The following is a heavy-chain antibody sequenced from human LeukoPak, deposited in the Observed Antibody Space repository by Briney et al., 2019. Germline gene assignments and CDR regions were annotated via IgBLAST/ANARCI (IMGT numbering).Heavy chain of an antibody. CDR2: IYTSGST. Sequence: SETLSLTCTVSGGSISSGSYYWSWIRQPAGKGLEWIGRIYTSGSTNYNPSLKSRVTISVDTSKNQFSLKLSSVTAADTAVYYCAKEQPRNYWGQGTLVTVSS. J-gene: IGHJ4*02. CDR1: GGSISSGSYY. V-gene: IGHV4-61*02. D-gene: IGHD1-1*01. CDR3: AKEQPRNY.